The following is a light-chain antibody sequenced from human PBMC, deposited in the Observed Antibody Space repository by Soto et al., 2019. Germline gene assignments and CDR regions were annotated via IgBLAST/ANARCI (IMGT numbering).Light chain of an antibody. CDR2: GAS. V-gene: IGKV3-20*01. J-gene: IGKJ1*01. CDR3: HQRQSWPRT. CDR1: QRVSNNY. Sequence: EIVVTRCQGKLSLSPGERATLSCRVSQRVSNNYLAWYQQKPGQAPRLLIYGASNRATGIPDRFSGSGSGTDFTLTINSLAPEDFAIYYCHQRQSWPRTFGQGTKVDIK.